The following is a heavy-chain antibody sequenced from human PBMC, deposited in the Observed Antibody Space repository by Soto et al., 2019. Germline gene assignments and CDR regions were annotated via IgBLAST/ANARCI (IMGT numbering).Heavy chain of an antibody. J-gene: IGHJ4*02. V-gene: IGHV4-59*01. CDR3: ARSVAVPGAHIDY. D-gene: IGHD6-19*01. CDR1: GGSISGSY. CDR2: VYYTGST. Sequence: SETLSLTCCVSGGSISGSYWSWIRQSPGKGLEWLGYVYYTGSTNYSPSLRSRVSISVDTSKNEFSLRLSSVTAADTAVYFCARSVAVPGAHIDYWGQGTQVTVSS.